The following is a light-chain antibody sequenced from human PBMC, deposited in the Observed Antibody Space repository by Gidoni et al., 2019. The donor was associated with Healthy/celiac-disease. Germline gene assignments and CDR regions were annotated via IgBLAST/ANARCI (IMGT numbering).Light chain of an antibody. CDR2: DAS. CDR1: QTVRSY. J-gene: IGKJ4*01. Sequence: DIVLTQSPATLSLSPGERAPLSCRASQTVRSYLAWYQQKPGQAPRLLIYDASNRATGIPARFSGSGSGTDFTLTISSLEPEDVAVYYCQQRSNWPLTFGGGTKVEIK. CDR3: QQRSNWPLT. V-gene: IGKV3-11*01.